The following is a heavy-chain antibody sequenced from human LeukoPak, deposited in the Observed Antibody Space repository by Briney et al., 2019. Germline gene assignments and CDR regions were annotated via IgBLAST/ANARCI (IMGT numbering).Heavy chain of an antibody. V-gene: IGHV1-46*01. J-gene: IGHJ4*02. CDR2: INPNNGNT. CDR3: ARESDSGKDFDF. CDR1: GYIFTYHY. D-gene: IGHD1-26*01. Sequence: GASVKVSCKASGYIFTYHYIHLVRQAPGQGLEWMGIINPNNGNTDYAQKFQGRVTMTRDTSTSTVYMDLSSLGSEDTAVYYCARESDSGKDFDFWGQGTLVSVPS.